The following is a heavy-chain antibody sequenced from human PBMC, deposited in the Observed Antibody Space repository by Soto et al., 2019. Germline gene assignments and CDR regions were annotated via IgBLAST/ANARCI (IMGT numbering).Heavy chain of an antibody. D-gene: IGHD4-17*01. CDR1: SGSISSSNW. Sequence: SETLSLTCAVSSGSISSSNWWSWVRQPPGKGLEWIGEIYHSGSTNYNPSLKSRVTISVDKSKNQFSLKLSSVTAADTAVYYCARLLTTEDLRDAFDIWGQGTMVTVSS. V-gene: IGHV4-4*02. CDR2: IYHSGST. J-gene: IGHJ3*02. CDR3: ARLLTTEDLRDAFDI.